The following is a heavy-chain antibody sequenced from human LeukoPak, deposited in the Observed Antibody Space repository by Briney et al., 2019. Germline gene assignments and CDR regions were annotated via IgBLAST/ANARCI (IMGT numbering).Heavy chain of an antibody. CDR2: INPSGGST. D-gene: IGHD3-3*01. Sequence: APVKGSPAASGYTFTSYYIHRVRQAPGQGLEWMGIINPSGGSTSSAQKFQGRVTMTRDTSTNTVYMELSSLRSDDTAVYYCARSRYLFEHWRESTVDTVSS. V-gene: IGHV1-46*01. CDR1: GYTFTSYY. CDR3: ARSRYLFEH. J-gene: IGHJ1*01.